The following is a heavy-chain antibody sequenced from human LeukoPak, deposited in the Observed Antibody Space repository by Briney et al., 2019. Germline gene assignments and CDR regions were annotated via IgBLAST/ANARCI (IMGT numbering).Heavy chain of an antibody. CDR2: IIPIFGTA. V-gene: IGHV1-69*05. D-gene: IGHD3-22*01. CDR1: GGTFSSYA. J-gene: IGHJ4*02. Sequence: ASVKVSCKASGGTFSSYAISWVRQAPGQGLEWMGGIIPIFGTANYAQKFQGRVTITTDESTSTAYMELSSLRSEDTAVYYCAREEIDSSGYYYYIDYWGQGTLVTVSS. CDR3: AREEIDSSGYYYYIDY.